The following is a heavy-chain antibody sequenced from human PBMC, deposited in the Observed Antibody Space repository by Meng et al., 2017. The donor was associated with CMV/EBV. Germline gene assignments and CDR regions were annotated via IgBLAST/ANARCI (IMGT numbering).Heavy chain of an antibody. CDR1: GFSLSTSGVG. J-gene: IGHJ5*02. CDR2: IYWDDDK. V-gene: IGHV2-5*02. CDR3: AHKGRRMAAAGINWFDP. Sequence: ITLKESVPTRVNPTQTLPLPSTFSGFSLSTSGVGVGWIRQPQGKALEWPELIYWDDDKRYSPSLKSRLTITKDTSKNQVVLTMTNMNPVDTATYYCAHKGRRMAAAGINWFDPWGQGTLVT. D-gene: IGHD6-13*01.